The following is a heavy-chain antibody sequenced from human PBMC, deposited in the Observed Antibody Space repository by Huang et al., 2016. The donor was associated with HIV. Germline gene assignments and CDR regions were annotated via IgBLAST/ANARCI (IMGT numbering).Heavy chain of an antibody. J-gene: IGHJ3*02. V-gene: IGHV4-34*01. CDR3: ARGPDYYDSSGREAFDI. CDR2: INHSGST. D-gene: IGHD3-22*01. Sequence: QVQLQQWGAGLLKPSETLSLTCAVYGGSFSGYYWSWLRQPPGKGLEWMGEINHSGSTNANPPLKSRVTISVDTSKTHFSLKLNTVTAADTAVYYCARGPDYYDSSGREAFDIWGQGTMVTVSS. CDR1: GGSFSGYY.